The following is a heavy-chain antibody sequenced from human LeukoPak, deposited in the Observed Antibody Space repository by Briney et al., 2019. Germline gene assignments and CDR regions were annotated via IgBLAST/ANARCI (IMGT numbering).Heavy chain of an antibody. CDR2: ISSSGSTI. Sequence: PGGSLRLSCAASGFTFSSYSMNWVRQAPGKGLEWVSYISSSGSTIYYADSVKGGFTISRDNAKNSLYLQMNSLRAEDTAVYYCAREYSSSSGRAFDIWGQGTMVTVSS. CDR1: GFTFSSYS. CDR3: AREYSSSSGRAFDI. V-gene: IGHV3-48*01. D-gene: IGHD6-6*01. J-gene: IGHJ3*02.